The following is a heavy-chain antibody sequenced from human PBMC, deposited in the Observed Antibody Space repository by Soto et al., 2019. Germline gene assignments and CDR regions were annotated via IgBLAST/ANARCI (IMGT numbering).Heavy chain of an antibody. CDR2: SSGSGGST. D-gene: IGHD6-13*01. CDR1: GFTFSIYA. V-gene: IGHV3-23*04. Sequence: EVPLVESGGGWVQPGGSLRLSCAASGFTFSIYAMSWVRQAPGKGLEWVSASSGSGGSTYYADSVKGRFTISRDNSKNTLYMQMNSLRAEDTGVYYCAKLWQLGGIFDYWGQGTLVTVSS. J-gene: IGHJ4*02. CDR3: AKLWQLGGIFDY.